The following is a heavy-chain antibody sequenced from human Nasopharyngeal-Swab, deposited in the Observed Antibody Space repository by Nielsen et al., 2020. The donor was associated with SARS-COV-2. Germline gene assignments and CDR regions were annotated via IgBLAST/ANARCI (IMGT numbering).Heavy chain of an antibody. D-gene: IGHD6-13*01. V-gene: IGHV4-34*01. CDR3: ARGGSSSWYYYYYGMDV. CDR2: INHSGST. J-gene: IGHJ6*02. Sequence: SETLSLTCAVSGGSISSGGYSWSWIRQPPGKGLEWIGEINHSGSTNYNPSLKSRVTISVDTSKNHFSLKLSSVTAADTAVYYCARGGSSSWYYYYYGMDVWGQGTTVTVSS. CDR1: GGSISSGGYS.